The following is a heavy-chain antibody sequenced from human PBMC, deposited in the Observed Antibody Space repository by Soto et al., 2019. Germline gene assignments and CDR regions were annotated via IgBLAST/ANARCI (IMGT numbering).Heavy chain of an antibody. CDR2: FRSELDGATI. CDR3: ATERRGYEFWSGKTVSYYGMDV. J-gene: IGHJ6*02. Sequence: EVPLVESGGGLVKSGGSLRLSCAASGFTCSNAWMSWVRQAPGKGLEWVGRFRSELDGATIDYAAPVKGRFTISRDDSKSAMYLQMNRLKTEDTAFYYCATERRGYEFWSGKTVSYYGMDVWGQGTTVTVSS. D-gene: IGHD3-3*01. CDR1: GFTCSNAW. V-gene: IGHV3-15*01.